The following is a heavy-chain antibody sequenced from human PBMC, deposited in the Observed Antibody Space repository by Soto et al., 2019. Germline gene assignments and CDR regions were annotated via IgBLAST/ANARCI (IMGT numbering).Heavy chain of an antibody. CDR2: ISAYNGNT. Sequence: GASVKVSCKASGYTFTSSGISWVRQAPGQGLEWMGWISAYNGNTNYAQKLQGRVTMTTDTSTSTAYMELRSLRSDDTAVYYCARXEVGVARAGYNVDWFDPWGQGTLVTVSS. V-gene: IGHV1-18*01. J-gene: IGHJ5*02. CDR1: GYTFTSSG. CDR3: ARXEVGVARAGYNVDWFDP. D-gene: IGHD6-13*01.